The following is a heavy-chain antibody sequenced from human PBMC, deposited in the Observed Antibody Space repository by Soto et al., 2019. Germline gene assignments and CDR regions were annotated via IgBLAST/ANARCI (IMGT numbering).Heavy chain of an antibody. CDR2: ISWNSGSI. J-gene: IGHJ3*02. V-gene: IGHV3-9*01. Sequence: GGSLRLSCAASGFTFDDYAMHWVRQAPGKGLEWVSGISWNSGSIGYADSVKGRFTISRDNAKNSLYLQMNSLRAEDTALYYCAKDILTGGPQIGAFDIWGQGTMVTVSS. D-gene: IGHD1-26*01. CDR3: AKDILTGGPQIGAFDI. CDR1: GFTFDDYA.